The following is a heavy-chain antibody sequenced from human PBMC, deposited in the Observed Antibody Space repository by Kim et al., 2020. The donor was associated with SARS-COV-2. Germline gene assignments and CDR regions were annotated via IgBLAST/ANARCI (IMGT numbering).Heavy chain of an antibody. CDR2: IRPSGSS. J-gene: IGHJ5*01. CDR3: ARGRKLRLCSSAWFRGNW. CDR1: SGSINDFY. V-gene: IGHV4-34*01. Sequence: SETLSLTCGLSSGSINDFYWAWIRHLPGKGLEWIGEIRPSGSSDYNPSLKSRLILSVDKSRNQFSLKLSSVTAADTGVYYCARGRKLRLCSSAWFRGNW. D-gene: IGHD6-19*01.